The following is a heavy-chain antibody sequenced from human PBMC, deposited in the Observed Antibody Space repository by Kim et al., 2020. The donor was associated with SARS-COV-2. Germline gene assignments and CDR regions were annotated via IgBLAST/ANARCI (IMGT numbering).Heavy chain of an antibody. Sequence: SETLSLTCTVSGGSISSYYWSWIRQPPGKGLEWIGYIYYSGSTNYNPSLKSRVTISVDTSKNQFSLKLSSVTAADTAVYYCARLGVYSSGAVDYWGQGTLVTVSS. V-gene: IGHV4-59*13. CDR3: ARLGVYSSGAVDY. CDR2: IYYSGST. D-gene: IGHD6-19*01. J-gene: IGHJ4*02. CDR1: GGSISSYY.